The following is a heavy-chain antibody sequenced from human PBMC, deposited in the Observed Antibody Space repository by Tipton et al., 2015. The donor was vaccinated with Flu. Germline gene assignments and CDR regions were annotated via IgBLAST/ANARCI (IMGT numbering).Heavy chain of an antibody. V-gene: IGHV3-30*02. J-gene: IGHJ4*02. CDR3: AYSGSKG. D-gene: IGHD5-12*01. CDR1: GFPFSNFW. CDR2: IRPDGGLQ. Sequence: SLRLSCAASGFPFSNFWMHWVRQAPGKGLEWVAFIRPDGGLQHYTDSVKGRFTISRDNLRNTLSLQMNSLRADDTAMYYCAYSGSKGWGQGTLVTVSS.